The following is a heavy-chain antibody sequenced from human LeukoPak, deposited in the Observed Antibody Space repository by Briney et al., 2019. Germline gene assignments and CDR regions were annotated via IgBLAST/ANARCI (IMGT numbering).Heavy chain of an antibody. J-gene: IGHJ3*02. Sequence: GGSLRLSCAASRFTCSSYEMNWVRQAPGKGLEWVSYISGSGIKHYADSVKGRFTISRDNAKNSLYLQMNSLRVEDTAVYYCAREDTGVAFDIWGQGTTVTV. CDR2: ISGSGIK. CDR3: AREDTGVAFDI. CDR1: RFTCSSYE. D-gene: IGHD2-8*01. V-gene: IGHV3-48*03.